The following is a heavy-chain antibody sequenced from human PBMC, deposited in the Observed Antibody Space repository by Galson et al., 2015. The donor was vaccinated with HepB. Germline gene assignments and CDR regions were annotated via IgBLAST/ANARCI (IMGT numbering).Heavy chain of an antibody. CDR1: GLTFTDHH. V-gene: IGHV3-72*01. CDR2: SRDRVAGFTT. Sequence: LRLSCAVSGLTFTDHHMDWGRQAPGKGLEWIGRSRDRVAGFTTEYAESVKVRVTILRDDSKKSLFLQMNTLKTEDTAVYYCVAYTYGYPNWGQGPLVTVSS. J-gene: IGHJ4*02. CDR3: VAYTYGYPN. D-gene: IGHD5-18*01.